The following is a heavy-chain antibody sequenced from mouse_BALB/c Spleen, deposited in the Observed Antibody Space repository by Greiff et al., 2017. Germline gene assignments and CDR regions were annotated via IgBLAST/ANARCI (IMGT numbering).Heavy chain of an antibody. CDR2: IDPANGNT. CDR3: ARSYYRFFDY. V-gene: IGHV14-3*02. Sequence: VHVKQSGAELVKPGASVKLSCTASGFNIKDTYMHWVKQRPEQGLEWIGRIDPANGNTKYDPKFQGKATITADTSSNTAYLQLSSLTSEDTAVYYCARSYYRFFDYWGQGTTLTVSS. D-gene: IGHD2-14*01. J-gene: IGHJ2*01. CDR1: GFNIKDTY.